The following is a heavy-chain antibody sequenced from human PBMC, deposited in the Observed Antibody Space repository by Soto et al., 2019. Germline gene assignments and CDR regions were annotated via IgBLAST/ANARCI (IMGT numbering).Heavy chain of an antibody. CDR2: ISYDGSDK. J-gene: IGHJ4*02. V-gene: IGHV3-30*03. D-gene: IGHD3-3*01. CDR1: GFNFSNYG. CDR3: ARDPRRSHPFFAFGH. Sequence: QVQLVESGGGVVQPGRSLRLSCVASGFNFSNYGMHWVRQAPGKGLEWVAVISYDGSDKYYGESVKGRFTVSRDNSKNTVYLQVSSLRPEDTAAYYCARDPRRSHPFFAFGHWGQGTLVTVSS.